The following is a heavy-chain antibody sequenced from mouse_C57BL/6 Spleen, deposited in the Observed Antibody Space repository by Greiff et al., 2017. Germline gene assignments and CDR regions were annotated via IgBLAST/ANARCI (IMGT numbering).Heavy chain of an antibody. CDR2: IYPGDGDT. J-gene: IGHJ2*01. V-gene: IGHV1-82*01. CDR3: ARRGYGSSTYYFDY. D-gene: IGHD1-1*01. CDR1: GYAFSSSW. Sequence: QVQLQQSGPELVKPGASVKISCKASGYAFSSSWMNWVKQRPGKGLERIGRIYPGDGDTNYNGKFKGKATLTADKSSSTAYMQLSSLTSEDSAVYFCARRGYGSSTYYFDYWGQGTTLTVSS.